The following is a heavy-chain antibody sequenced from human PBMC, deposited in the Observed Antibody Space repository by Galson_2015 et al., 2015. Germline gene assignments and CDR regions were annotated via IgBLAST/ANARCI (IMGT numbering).Heavy chain of an antibody. D-gene: IGHD3-10*01. J-gene: IGHJ6*03. CDR3: ANSGSGSGLYYYYMDV. CDR2: ISGSGGGT. Sequence: SLRFSCAASGFTFSSYAMSWLCQAPGKGLEWVSAISGSGGGTYYADSVKGRFTISRDNSKNTLYLQMSSLRAEDTAVYYCANSGSGSGLYYYYMDVWGKGTTVTVSS. V-gene: IGHV3-23*01. CDR1: GFTFSSYA.